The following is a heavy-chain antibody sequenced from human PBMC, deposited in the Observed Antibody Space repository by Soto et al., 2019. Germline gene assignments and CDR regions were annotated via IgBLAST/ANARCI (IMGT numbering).Heavy chain of an antibody. V-gene: IGHV1-46*01. CDR1: GYTFTSYN. CDR2: IDPSGGST. CDR3: ARDFPPDGGAFDI. J-gene: IGHJ3*02. Sequence: QVQLVQSGAEVKKPGASVKVSCKTSGYTFTSYNIHWVRQAPGQGLEWMAIIDPSGGSTTYAQKFQGRVTVTRDTSTGTVYLELSSLRSEDTAIYYCARDFPPDGGAFDIWGQGTMVTVSS.